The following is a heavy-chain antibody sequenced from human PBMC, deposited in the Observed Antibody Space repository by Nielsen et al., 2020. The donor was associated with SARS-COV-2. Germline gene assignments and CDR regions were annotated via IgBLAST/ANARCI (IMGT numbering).Heavy chain of an antibody. D-gene: IGHD3-22*01. CDR2: ISYSGSA. Sequence: SETLSLTCTVSGASMSTSYWSWLRQPPGKGLEWIGYISYSGSAYYNPSLKSRVTISVDTSTNQFSLKLSSVTAADTAVYYCARDRLFNYPLDYWGQGTLVTVSS. J-gene: IGHJ4*02. CDR3: ARDRLFNYPLDY. CDR1: GASMSTSY. V-gene: IGHV4-59*01.